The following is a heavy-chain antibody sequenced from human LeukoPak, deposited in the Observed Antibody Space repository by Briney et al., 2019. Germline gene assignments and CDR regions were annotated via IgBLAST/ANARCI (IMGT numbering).Heavy chain of an antibody. J-gene: IGHJ4*02. CDR2: SNPNSGGT. V-gene: IGHV1-2*02. CDR3: ARVQDYGDYPDY. Sequence: ASVTLSCKASGYTFTGYYLYWVRQAPGQGLEWMGWSNPNSGGTNYAQKFQGSVTMTRDTSISTAYMELSRLRSDDTAVYYCARVQDYGDYPDYWGQGTLVTVSS. D-gene: IGHD4-17*01. CDR1: GYTFTGYY.